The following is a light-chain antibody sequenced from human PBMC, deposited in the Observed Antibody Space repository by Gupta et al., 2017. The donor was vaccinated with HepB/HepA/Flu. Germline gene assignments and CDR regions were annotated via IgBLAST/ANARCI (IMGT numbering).Light chain of an antibody. CDR2: RSN. CDR1: SSNVGTKS. J-gene: IGLJ3*02. V-gene: IGLV1-44*01. Sequence: QSLLTQPPSASGTPGQRVTISCSGSSSNVGTKSVSWYQQLPGTAPKLLIYRSNLRPSGVPDRFSGSKAGTSDSRAIRGLQSENEADDDWAKWADRLKNQGFGGGTRLTVL. CDR3: AKWADRLKNQG.